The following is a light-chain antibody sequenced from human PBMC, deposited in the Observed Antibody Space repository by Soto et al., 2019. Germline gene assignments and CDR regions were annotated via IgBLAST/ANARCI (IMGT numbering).Light chain of an antibody. Sequence: EIVMTQSPVTLSVSPGERATLSCRASQSVSSNLAWYQQKPGQAPRLLIYDASTRATGVPARFSGSGSGTEFSLTISSRQSEDFAVYYCQHYNNWPPWTFGQGTKVEIK. CDR2: DAS. V-gene: IGKV3-15*01. J-gene: IGKJ1*01. CDR3: QHYNNWPPWT. CDR1: QSVSSN.